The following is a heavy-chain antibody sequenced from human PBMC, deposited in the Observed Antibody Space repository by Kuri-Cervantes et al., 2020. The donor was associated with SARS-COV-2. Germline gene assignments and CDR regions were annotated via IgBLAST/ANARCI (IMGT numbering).Heavy chain of an antibody. J-gene: IGHJ4*02. CDR2: IYHSGST. V-gene: IGHV4-38-2*01. Sequence: SQTLSLTCAVSGYSISSGYYWGWIRQPPGKGLEWIGSIYHSGSTYYNPSLKSRVTISVDTSKNQFSLKLSSVTPADTAVYYCARVGGSYYSVGYWGQGTLVTVSS. CDR1: GYSISSGYY. CDR3: ARVGGSYYSVGY. D-gene: IGHD1-26*01.